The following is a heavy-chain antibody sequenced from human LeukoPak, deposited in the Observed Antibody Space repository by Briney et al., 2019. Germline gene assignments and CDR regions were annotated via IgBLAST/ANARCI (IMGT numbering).Heavy chain of an antibody. CDR2: ISGSGGST. D-gene: IGHD3-10*01. CDR1: GFTFSSYA. J-gene: IGHJ4*02. V-gene: IGHV3-23*01. Sequence: GGSLRLYCAASGFTFSSYAMSWVRQAPGKGLKWVSAISGSGGSTYYADSVKGRFTISRDNSKNTLYLQMNSLRAEDTAVYYCASSTHITMVRGVIISFDYWGQGTLVTVSS. CDR3: ASSTHITMVRGVIISFDY.